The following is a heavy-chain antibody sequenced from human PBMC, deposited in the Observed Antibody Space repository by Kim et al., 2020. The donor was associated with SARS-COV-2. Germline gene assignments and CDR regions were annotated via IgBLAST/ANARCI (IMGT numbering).Heavy chain of an antibody. CDR3: ARDFTVRGVRVVTAIYGMDV. Sequence: GGSLRLSCAASGFTFSSYSMNWVRQAPGKGLEWVSSISSSSSYIYYADSVKGRFTISRDNAKNSLYLQMNSLRAEDTAVYYCARDFTVRGVRVVTAIYGMDVWGQGTTVTVSS. CDR2: ISSSSSYI. V-gene: IGHV3-21*01. CDR1: GFTFSSYS. J-gene: IGHJ6*02. D-gene: IGHD2-21*02.